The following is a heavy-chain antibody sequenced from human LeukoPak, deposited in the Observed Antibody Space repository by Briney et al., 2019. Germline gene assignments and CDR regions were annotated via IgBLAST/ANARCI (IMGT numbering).Heavy chain of an antibody. Sequence: GESLQISCKGSRYSFSNYWIAWVRQMPGTGREGMGINYPGDSDTRYSPSFQGQVTISPDKSISTAYLKWSSLNASDTPVYYCPRYNLQGGSMSPFDYWGQGNLVTVSS. V-gene: IGHV5-51*01. CDR1: RYSFSNYW. CDR3: PRYNLQGGSMSPFDY. J-gene: IGHJ4*02. CDR2: NYPGDSDT. D-gene: IGHD1-14*01.